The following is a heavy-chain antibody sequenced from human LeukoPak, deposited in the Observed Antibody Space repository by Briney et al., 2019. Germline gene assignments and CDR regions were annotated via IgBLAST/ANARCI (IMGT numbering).Heavy chain of an antibody. V-gene: IGHV3-23*01. D-gene: IGHD3-22*01. CDR3: ARSPPLYYYDSSGPEYFQH. CDR1: GFTFHNNG. CDR2: ISGSSRST. Sequence: PGGSLRLSCAASGFTFHNNGMSWVRQAPGKGLEWVSAISGSSRSTYHAESVKGRFTISRDNSKNTLFLQMNSLRAEDTAVYYCARSPPLYYYDSSGPEYFQHWGQGTLVTVSS. J-gene: IGHJ1*01.